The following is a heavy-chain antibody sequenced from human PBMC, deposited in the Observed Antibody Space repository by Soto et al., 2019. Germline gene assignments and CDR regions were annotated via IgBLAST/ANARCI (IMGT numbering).Heavy chain of an antibody. CDR1: GFTFSSYG. V-gene: IGHV3-30*18. CDR2: ISYDGSNK. Sequence: PVGSLRLSCAASGFTFSSYGMHWVRQAPGKGLEWVAVISYDGSNKYYADSVKGRFTISRDNSKNTLYLQMNSLRAEDTAVYYCAKDRGLLWFGELLSGLFPFGTWGQGTLVTVSS. D-gene: IGHD3-10*01. J-gene: IGHJ5*02. CDR3: AKDRGLLWFGELLSGLFPFGT.